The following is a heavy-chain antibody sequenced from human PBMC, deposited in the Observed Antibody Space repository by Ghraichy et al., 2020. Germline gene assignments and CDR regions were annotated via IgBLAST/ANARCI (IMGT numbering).Heavy chain of an antibody. Sequence: ASEKVSCKASGYRFKDYYIHWVRQAPGQGLEWMGWINPDSGGTSYPQIFQGRVSMTRDTSSSTVYMQLSSLKSDDTAVYFCARILTGTSGFDYWGQGTLVTVSS. CDR2: INPDSGGT. V-gene: IGHV1-2*02. CDR3: ARILTGTSGFDY. CDR1: GYRFKDYY. D-gene: IGHD7-27*01. J-gene: IGHJ4*02.